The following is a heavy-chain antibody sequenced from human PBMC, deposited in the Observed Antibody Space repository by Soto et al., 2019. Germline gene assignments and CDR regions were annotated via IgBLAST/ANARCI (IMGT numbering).Heavy chain of an antibody. CDR2: ISGSGGST. D-gene: IGHD1-7*01. CDR3: AKDKERVTGTRYRYSPIDY. CDR1: GFTFSSYA. V-gene: IGHV3-23*01. Sequence: EVQLLESGGGLVQPGGSLRLSCAASGFTFSSYAMSWVRQAPGKGLEWVSAISGSGGSTYYADSVKGRFTISSDNSKTTLYLQMNSLRAEDTAVYYCAKDKERVTGTRYRYSPIDYWGQGTLVTVSS. J-gene: IGHJ4*02.